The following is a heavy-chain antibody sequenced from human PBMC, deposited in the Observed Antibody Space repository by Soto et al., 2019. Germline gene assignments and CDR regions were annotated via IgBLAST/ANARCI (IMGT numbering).Heavy chain of an antibody. D-gene: IGHD5-12*01. J-gene: IGHJ5*01. CDR1: GGYISTAGSF. CDR2: MSHSETT. CDR3: AIGYSRPDWFES. Sequence: QVQLQESGPGLMKPSQTLSLTCTVSGGYISTAGSFWSWVRQHPGKGLEWIGYMSHSETTHYNSSLTSRVSISIATSTTLFSLTLDSVTASATAVYSFAIGYSRPDWFESWGPGTLVIVSS. V-gene: IGHV4-31*03.